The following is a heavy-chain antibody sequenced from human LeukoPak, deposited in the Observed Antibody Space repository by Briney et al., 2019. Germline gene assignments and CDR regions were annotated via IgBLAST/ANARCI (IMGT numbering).Heavy chain of an antibody. CDR2: ISGSGGST. CDR3: AKGGVATVMVRGVIAYFDY. J-gene: IGHJ4*02. Sequence: GGSLRLSSAPSLFTFSSDAMSCVPEAPGKGLEWVSAISGSGGSTYYADSVKGRSTIPRDNSKNTLYLQRNSLRAEDTAVYYCAKGGVATVMVRGVIAYFDYWGQGTLVTVSS. CDR1: LFTFSSDA. D-gene: IGHD3-10*01. V-gene: IGHV3-23*01.